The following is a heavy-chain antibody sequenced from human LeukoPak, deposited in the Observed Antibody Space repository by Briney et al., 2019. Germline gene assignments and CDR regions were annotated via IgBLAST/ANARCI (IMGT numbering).Heavy chain of an antibody. V-gene: IGHV3-23*01. Sequence: PGGSLRLSCAASGFTLSNYAMSWVRQAPGKGLEWVSSITGRSGSTYYADSVKGRFTISRDTSRNTLHLQMSSLRAGDTASYYCAKGSAQTGYYFDYWGQGTLVTVSS. CDR1: GFTLSNYA. CDR2: ITGRSGST. CDR3: AKGSAQTGYYFDY. D-gene: IGHD3-10*01. J-gene: IGHJ4*02.